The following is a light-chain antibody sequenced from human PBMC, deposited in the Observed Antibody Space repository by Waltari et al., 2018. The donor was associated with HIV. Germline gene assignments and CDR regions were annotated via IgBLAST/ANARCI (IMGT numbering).Light chain of an antibody. CDR3: GAWDSSLSAYV. CDR2: DNN. V-gene: IGLV1-51*01. CDR1: SSNIGHNY. Sequence: LTQPPSVSAAPGPKVTISCSGSSSNIGHNYVSWYQQLPGTAPKLLIYDNNKRPSGIPDRFSGSKSGTSATMGISGLQTGDEADYYCGAWDSSLSAYVFGSGTKVTVL. J-gene: IGLJ1*01.